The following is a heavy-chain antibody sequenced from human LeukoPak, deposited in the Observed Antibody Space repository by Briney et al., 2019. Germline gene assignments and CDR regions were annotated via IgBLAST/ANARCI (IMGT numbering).Heavy chain of an antibody. CDR3: VRDVRIPGDF. D-gene: IGHD2-2*01. V-gene: IGHV3-7*01. CDR2: INEAGSEK. J-gene: IGHJ4*02. CDR1: GFYFSAYW. Sequence: GGSLRLSCAASGFYFSAYWMSWVRQAPGKGLEWVANINEAGSEKYYLASVKGRFTISRDNAENSVTPQMDSLRVGDTALYYCVRDVRIPGDFWGQGTLVTVSS.